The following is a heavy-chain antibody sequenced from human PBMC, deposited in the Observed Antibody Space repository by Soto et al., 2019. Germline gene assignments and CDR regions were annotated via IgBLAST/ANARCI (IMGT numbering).Heavy chain of an antibody. CDR1: GFTFSSYG. CDR3: ARGFYDSSGYLSR. D-gene: IGHD3-22*01. CDR2: ISYDGSNK. V-gene: IGHV3-30*03. Sequence: PGGSLRLSCAASGFTFSSYGMHWVRQAPGKGLEWVAVISYDGSNKYYADSVKGRFTISRDNSKNTLYLQMNSLRAEDTAVYYCARGFYDSSGYLSRWGQGTLVTVSS. J-gene: IGHJ4*02.